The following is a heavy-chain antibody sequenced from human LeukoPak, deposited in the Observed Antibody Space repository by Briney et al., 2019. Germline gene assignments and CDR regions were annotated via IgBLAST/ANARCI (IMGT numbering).Heavy chain of an antibody. CDR2: ISSSGSTI. CDR3: ARHVVAVGFDY. CDR1: GFTFSTYE. J-gene: IGHJ4*02. Sequence: GGSLRLSCAASGFTFSTYEMNWVRQAPGKGLEWVSYISSSGSTIYYADSVKGRFTISRDNAKNSLYLQMNSLRAEDTAVYYCARHVVAVGFDYWGQGTLVTVSS. D-gene: IGHD3-22*01. V-gene: IGHV3-48*03.